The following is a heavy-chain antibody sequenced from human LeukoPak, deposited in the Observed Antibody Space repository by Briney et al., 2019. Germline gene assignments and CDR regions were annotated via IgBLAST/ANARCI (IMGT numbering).Heavy chain of an antibody. CDR2: ISSSSTI. D-gene: IGHD3-10*01. V-gene: IGHV3-69-1*01. Sequence: GGSLRLSCAASGFTFSGYAMTWVRQAPGKGLEWVSYISSSSTIYYADSVKGRFTISRDNVKNTLYLQMNSLRAEDTAVYYCARDYYGSGDYWGQGTLVTVSS. CDR1: GFTFSGYA. CDR3: ARDYYGSGDY. J-gene: IGHJ4*02.